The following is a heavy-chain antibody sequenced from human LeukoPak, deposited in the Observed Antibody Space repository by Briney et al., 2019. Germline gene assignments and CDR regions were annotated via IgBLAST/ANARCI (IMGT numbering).Heavy chain of an antibody. CDR3: AKNVLLWSGELSTNNWFDP. CDR2: IYYSGST. CDR1: GGSISSSSYY. J-gene: IGHJ5*02. Sequence: TSETLSLTCTVSGGSISSSSYYWGWIRQPPGKGLEWIGSIYYSGSTYYNPSLKSRVTISVDTSKNQFSLKLSSVTAADTAVYYCAKNVLLWSGELSTNNWFDPWGQGTLVTVPS. V-gene: IGHV4-39*01. D-gene: IGHD3-10*01.